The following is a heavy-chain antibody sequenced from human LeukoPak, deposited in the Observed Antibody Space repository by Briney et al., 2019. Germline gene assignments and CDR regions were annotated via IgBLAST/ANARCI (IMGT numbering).Heavy chain of an antibody. CDR2: IYYSGST. Sequence: PSETLSLTCTVSGGSISSSSYYWGWIRQPPGKGLEWIGSIYYSGSTYYNPSLKSRVTISVDTSKNQFSLKLSSVTAADTAVYYCARHPGDYGDPFYYFDYWGQGTLVTVSS. CDR3: ARHPGDYGDPFYYFDY. J-gene: IGHJ4*02. CDR1: GGSISSSSYY. D-gene: IGHD4-17*01. V-gene: IGHV4-39*01.